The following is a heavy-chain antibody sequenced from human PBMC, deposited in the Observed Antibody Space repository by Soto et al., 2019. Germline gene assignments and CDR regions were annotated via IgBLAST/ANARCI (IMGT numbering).Heavy chain of an antibody. V-gene: IGHV1-18*01. J-gene: IGHJ6*02. CDR2: ISAYDGNT. Sequence: ASVKVSCKASGYTFTSYGIDWVRQAPGQGLEWLGWISAYDGNTKYAQILQGSVSLTTDTSTNTAYMELRSLRSDDTAMYFFARGGYYDSSGSRNYYYYGMNVWGQGTTVTVSS. CDR1: GYTFTSYG. CDR3: ARGGYYDSSGSRNYYYYGMNV. D-gene: IGHD3-22*01.